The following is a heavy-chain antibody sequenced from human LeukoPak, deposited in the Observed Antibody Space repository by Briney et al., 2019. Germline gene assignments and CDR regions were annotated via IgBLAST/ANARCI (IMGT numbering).Heavy chain of an antibody. V-gene: IGHV3-23*01. Sequence: GGSLRLSCAASGFTFSSCAMSWVRQAPGKGLEWVSGISAGGGRTFYADSVKGRFTISGDNSKNTLYLQMNSLRAEDTAVYYCARDLLVAGSDWGQGTLVTVSS. D-gene: IGHD6-19*01. CDR3: ARDLLVAGSD. CDR1: GFTFSSCA. CDR2: ISAGGGRT. J-gene: IGHJ4*02.